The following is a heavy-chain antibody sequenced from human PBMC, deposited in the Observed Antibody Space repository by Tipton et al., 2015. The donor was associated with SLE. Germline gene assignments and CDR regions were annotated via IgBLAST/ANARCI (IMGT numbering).Heavy chain of an antibody. CDR1: GGSISSSSYY. D-gene: IGHD2-15*01. Sequence: LRLSCTVSGGSISSSSYYWGWIRQPPGKGLEWIGSIYYSGSTYYNPSLKSRVTISVDTSKNQFSLKLSSVTAADTAVYYCARGQLLPDYWGQGTLVTVSS. V-gene: IGHV4-39*07. CDR3: ARGQLLPDY. J-gene: IGHJ4*02. CDR2: IYYSGST.